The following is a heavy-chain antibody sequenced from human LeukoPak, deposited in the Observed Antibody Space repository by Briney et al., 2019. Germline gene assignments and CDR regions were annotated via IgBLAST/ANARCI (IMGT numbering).Heavy chain of an antibody. Sequence: ASVKVSCKASGYTFISYGISWMRQAPGQGLERMGWISAYNGNTNNAQKFQGRVTVTTDTSTSTAYMELRSLRSDDTAVYYCARDDRSGYYDDWGQGTLVTVSS. V-gene: IGHV1-18*01. J-gene: IGHJ4*02. D-gene: IGHD3-22*01. CDR1: GYTFISYG. CDR2: ISAYNGNT. CDR3: ARDDRSGYYDD.